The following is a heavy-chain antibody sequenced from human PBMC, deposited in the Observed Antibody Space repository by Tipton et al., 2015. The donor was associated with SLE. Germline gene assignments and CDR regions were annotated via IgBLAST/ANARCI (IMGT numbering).Heavy chain of an antibody. Sequence: TLSLTCAVYGGSFSGYYWSWIRQPPGKGLEWIGEINHSGSTNYNPSLKSRVTISVDTSKNQFSLKLSSVTAADTAVYYCASGGSWYFDPWGRGTLVTVSS. J-gene: IGHJ2*01. CDR1: GGSFSGYY. CDR2: INHSGST. D-gene: IGHD3-10*01. CDR3: ASGGSWYFDP. V-gene: IGHV4-34*01.